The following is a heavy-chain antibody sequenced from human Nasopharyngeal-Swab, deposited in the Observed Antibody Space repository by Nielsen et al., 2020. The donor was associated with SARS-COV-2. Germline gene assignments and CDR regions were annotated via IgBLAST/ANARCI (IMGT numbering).Heavy chain of an antibody. CDR2: INYSGST. CDR3: ARGNIDLIDPFDN. Sequence: SETLSLTCTVSGGSFSSSSSYWGWIRQSPGKGLEWIGTINYSGSTYYNPSLKSRVTISVDTSRNQFSLKLSSVTAADTAVYHCARGNIDLIDPFDNWGQGTLVTVSS. CDR1: GGSFSSSSSY. J-gene: IGHJ4*02. V-gene: IGHV4-39*01. D-gene: IGHD2-21*01.